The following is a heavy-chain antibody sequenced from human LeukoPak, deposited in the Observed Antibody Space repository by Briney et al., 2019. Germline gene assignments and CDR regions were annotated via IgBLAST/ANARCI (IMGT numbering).Heavy chain of an antibody. CDR1: GFTFSSYG. V-gene: IGHV3-30*03. D-gene: IGHD2-15*01. CDR2: ISSDGRNT. CDR3: AREFCSGGSCYHYFDL. J-gene: IGHJ2*01. Sequence: PGGSLGLSCAASGFTFSSYGMHWVRQAPGKGLEWVAVISSDGRNTYYADSVKGRFTISRDNSKNTLYLQLTSLRADDTAVYYCAREFCSGGSCYHYFDLWGRGTLVTVSS.